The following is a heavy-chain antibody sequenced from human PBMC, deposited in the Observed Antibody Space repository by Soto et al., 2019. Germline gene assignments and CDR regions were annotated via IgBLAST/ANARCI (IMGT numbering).Heavy chain of an antibody. J-gene: IGHJ6*02. V-gene: IGHV5-51*01. CDR2: IYPGDSDT. Sequence: GESLKISCKGSGYTFTDYWIGWVRQLPGKGLEWMGIIYPGDSDTRYSPSFQGQVTITADKSTSTAYLQMNSLRAEDTAVYYCARDTVRSSSSWYGGGPRYYYYGMDVWGQGTTVTVSS. CDR1: GYTFTDYW. CDR3: ARDTVRSSSSWYGGGPRYYYYGMDV. D-gene: IGHD6-13*01.